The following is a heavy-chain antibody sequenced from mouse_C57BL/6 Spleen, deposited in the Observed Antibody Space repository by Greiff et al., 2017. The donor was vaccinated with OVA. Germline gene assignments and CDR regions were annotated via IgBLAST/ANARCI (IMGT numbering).Heavy chain of an antibody. CDR3: ARVGVDGYWGMDY. Sequence: EVKVVESEGGLVQPGSSLKLSCTASGFTFSDYYMAWVRQAPEKGLEWVANINYDGSSTYYLDTLKSRFIISRDNAKNILYLQMSSLKSEDTATYYCARVGVDGYWGMDYWGQGTSVTVSS. V-gene: IGHV5-16*01. J-gene: IGHJ4*01. CDR1: GFTFSDYY. CDR2: INYDGSST. D-gene: IGHD2-3*01.